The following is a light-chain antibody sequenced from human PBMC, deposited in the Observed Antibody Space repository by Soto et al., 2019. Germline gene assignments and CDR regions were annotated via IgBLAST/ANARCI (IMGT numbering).Light chain of an antibody. CDR1: SSDVGSYDL. V-gene: IGLV2-23*02. Sequence: QSVLTQPASVSGSPGQSIAISCTGTSSDVGSYDLVSWYQQHPGKAPKLMIYEVTKRPSGVSSRFSGSKSGNTASLTISGLQDEDDADYYCCSSAGGGTYVFGTGTKLTVL. J-gene: IGLJ1*01. CDR3: CSSAGGGTYV. CDR2: EVT.